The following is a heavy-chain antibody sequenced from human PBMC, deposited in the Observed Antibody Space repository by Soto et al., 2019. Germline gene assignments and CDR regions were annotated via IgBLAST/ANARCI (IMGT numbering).Heavy chain of an antibody. CDR2: IYYSGST. D-gene: IGHD3-9*01. CDR1: GGSISSSSYY. V-gene: IGHV4-39*01. J-gene: IGHJ4*02. CDR3: ATRLRYFDWPYFDY. Sequence: SETLSLTCTVSGGSISSSSYYWGWIRQPPGKGLEWIGSIYYSGSTYYNPSLKSRVTISVDTSKNQFSLKLSSVTAADTAVYYCATRLRYFDWPYFDYWGQGTLVTVSS.